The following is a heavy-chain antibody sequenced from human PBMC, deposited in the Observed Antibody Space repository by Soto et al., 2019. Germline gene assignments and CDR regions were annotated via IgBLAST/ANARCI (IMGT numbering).Heavy chain of an antibody. Sequence: QVQLVQSGGEVKRPGASVKVSCKTSGYTFSNYCITWVRQAPGQPLEWLGWISLYNDGTNYAQKFQGRVSMTTDTSMTRDYMELTSLRSDDTAVYYCASVVPGAEAWFGPWGQGTLVTVSS. CDR2: ISLYNDGT. CDR3: ASVVPGAEAWFGP. V-gene: IGHV1-18*01. J-gene: IGHJ5*02. CDR1: GYTFSNYC. D-gene: IGHD2-2*01.